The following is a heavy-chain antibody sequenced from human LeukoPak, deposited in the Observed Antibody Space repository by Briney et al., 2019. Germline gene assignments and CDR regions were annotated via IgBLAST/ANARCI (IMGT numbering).Heavy chain of an antibody. CDR1: GFPFSTYA. J-gene: IGHJ4*02. V-gene: IGHV3-23*01. CDR3: VRSLDY. CDR2: ITGSGGFT. Sequence: GGSLRLSCAASGFPFSTYAMNWVRQAPGKGLEWVSVITGSGGFTQYADSVKGRFTISRDNSKNTVYLQMNSLRVEDTTLYYCVRSLDYWGQGTLVTVSS.